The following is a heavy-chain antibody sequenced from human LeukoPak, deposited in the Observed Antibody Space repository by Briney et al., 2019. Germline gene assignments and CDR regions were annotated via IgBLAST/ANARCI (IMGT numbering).Heavy chain of an antibody. D-gene: IGHD3-10*01. V-gene: IGHV4-39*01. CDR3: ARLPLDCGSGAQALGMDV. Sequence: SETLSLTCTVSGGSISSSSYYWGWIRQPPGKGLERIGSIYYSGSTYYNPSLKGRVTISVDTSKNQFSLKLSSVTAADTAVYYCARLPLDCGSGAQALGMDVWGQGTTVTVSS. CDR2: IYYSGST. J-gene: IGHJ6*02. CDR1: GGSISSSSYY.